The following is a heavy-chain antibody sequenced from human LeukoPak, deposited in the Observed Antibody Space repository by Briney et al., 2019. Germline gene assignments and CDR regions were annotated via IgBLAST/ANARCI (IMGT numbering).Heavy chain of an antibody. Sequence: PSETLSLTCTVSGGSFSSSSYYWGWIRQPPGKGLEWIGTINSGSTYYNPSLKSRVTISVDTSKNQFSLKLSSVTAADTAVYYCARAPRGYCSGGSCYSEAFGIWGQGTMVTVSS. D-gene: IGHD2-15*01. CDR3: ARAPRGYCSGGSCYSEAFGI. CDR2: INSGST. V-gene: IGHV4-39*07. CDR1: GGSFSSSSYY. J-gene: IGHJ3*02.